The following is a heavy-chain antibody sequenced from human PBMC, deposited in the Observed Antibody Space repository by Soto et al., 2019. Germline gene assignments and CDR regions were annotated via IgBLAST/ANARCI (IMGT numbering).Heavy chain of an antibody. CDR3: ARGMGYCISTSCSRSYGMDV. D-gene: IGHD2-2*01. Sequence: QVQLVQSGAEEKKPGASVKVSCKASGYTFTSYAMHWVRQAPGQRLEWMGWINAGNGNTKYSQKFQGRVTITRDTSASPAHMALSSLRSEDTAVYYCARGMGYCISTSCSRSYGMDVWGQGTTVTVSS. CDR2: INAGNGNT. V-gene: IGHV1-3*05. CDR1: GYTFTSYA. J-gene: IGHJ6*02.